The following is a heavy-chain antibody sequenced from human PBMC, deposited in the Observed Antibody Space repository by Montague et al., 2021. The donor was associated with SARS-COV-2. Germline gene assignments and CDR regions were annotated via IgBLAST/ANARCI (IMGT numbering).Heavy chain of an antibody. V-gene: IGHV3-23*03. CDR1: GFTFINSP. J-gene: IGHJ5*02. CDR2: IYGGETNT. D-gene: IGHD3-22*01. Sequence: SLRLSCAASGFTFINSPMSWVRQAPGKGLEWVSIIYGGETNTFFADSVKGRFSMSRDNTGNTVSLQMNNLRADDTAIYYCAKVLYYDNSGGVFDPWGQGALVTVSS. CDR3: AKVLYYDNSGGVFDP.